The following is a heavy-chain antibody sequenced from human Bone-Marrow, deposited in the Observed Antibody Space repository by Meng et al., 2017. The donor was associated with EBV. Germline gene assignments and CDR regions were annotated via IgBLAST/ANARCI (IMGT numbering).Heavy chain of an antibody. D-gene: IGHD3-10*01. V-gene: IGHV1-69*01. Sequence: QVHVVRAGAEGKKPGSPVKGSCKAYGGTISSFAISWVRQAPGTGLEGMGGIIPIFGTANYAQKFQGRVTITADESTSTAYMELSSLRSEDTAVYYCARGAVRGVIHWFDPWGQGTLVTVSS. CDR1: GGTISSFA. CDR3: ARGAVRGVIHWFDP. CDR2: IIPIFGTA. J-gene: IGHJ5*02.